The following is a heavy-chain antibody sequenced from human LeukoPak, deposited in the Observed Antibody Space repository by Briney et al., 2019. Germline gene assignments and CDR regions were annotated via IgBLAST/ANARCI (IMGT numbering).Heavy chain of an antibody. CDR3: ARGIVVVVAAFIDYYYMDV. J-gene: IGHJ6*03. V-gene: IGHV1-69*13. Sequence: ASVKVSCKASGGTFSSYAISWVRQAPGQGLEWMGGIIPIFGTANYAQKFQGRVTITADESTSTAYMELSSLRSEDTAVYYCARGIVVVVAAFIDYYYMDVWGKGTTVTISS. D-gene: IGHD2-15*01. CDR1: GGTFSSYA. CDR2: IIPIFGTA.